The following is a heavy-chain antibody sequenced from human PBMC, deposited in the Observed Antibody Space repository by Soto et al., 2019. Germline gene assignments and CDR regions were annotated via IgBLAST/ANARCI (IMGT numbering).Heavy chain of an antibody. Sequence: EVQLVESGGGLVQPGGSLRLSCAASGFTFSSYSMNWVRQAPGKGLEWVSYISSSSSTIYYADSVKGRFTISRDNAKNSLYLQMNSLRAEDTAVYYCARDPGYSYGYMPGYYYYGMDVWGQGTTVTVSS. D-gene: IGHD5-18*01. J-gene: IGHJ6*02. CDR2: ISSSSSTI. CDR3: ARDPGYSYGYMPGYYYYGMDV. V-gene: IGHV3-48*01. CDR1: GFTFSSYS.